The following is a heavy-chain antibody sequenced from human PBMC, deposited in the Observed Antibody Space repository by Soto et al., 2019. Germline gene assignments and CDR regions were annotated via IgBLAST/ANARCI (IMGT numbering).Heavy chain of an antibody. V-gene: IGHV3-30-3*01. CDR1: GFTFNSYA. CDR2: ISYDGSNK. CDR3: ARGPSSLTRFDY. Sequence: LRRSCAASGFTFNSYAMHWVRQAPGKGLEWVAVISYDGSNKYYADSVKGRFTISRDNSKNTLYLQMNSLRAEDTAVYYCARGPSSLTRFDYWGQGTRVTAPQ. J-gene: IGHJ4*02. D-gene: IGHD2-2*01.